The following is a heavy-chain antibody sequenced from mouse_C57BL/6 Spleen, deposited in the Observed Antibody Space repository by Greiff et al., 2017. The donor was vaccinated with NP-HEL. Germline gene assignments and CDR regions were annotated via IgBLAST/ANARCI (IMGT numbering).Heavy chain of an antibody. Sequence: QVQLKESGAELARPGASVKLSCKASGYTFTSYGIRWVKQRTGQGLEWIGEIYPRSGNTYYNEKFKGKATLTADKSSSTAYMELRSLTSEDSAVYFGARKGGYEYDGGGPYFDYWGQGTTLTVSS. D-gene: IGHD2-4*01. J-gene: IGHJ2*01. CDR3: ARKGGYEYDGGGPYFDY. V-gene: IGHV1-81*01. CDR2: IYPRSGNT. CDR1: GYTFTSYG.